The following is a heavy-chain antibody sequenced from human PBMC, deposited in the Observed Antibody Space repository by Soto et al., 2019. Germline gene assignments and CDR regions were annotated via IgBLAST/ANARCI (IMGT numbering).Heavy chain of an antibody. V-gene: IGHV1-69*06. Sequence: QVQLVQSGAELKKPGSSVNVSCAASGGTFKTYTINWVRQAPGQGLEWIGQIIPMYDSANYAQRFQARVTISADKSTNIAYMELSGLRSEDTALYYCATWRTYSGSDCCDSWGQGTLVSVSS. CDR1: GGTFKTYT. CDR3: ATWRTYSGSDCCDS. D-gene: IGHD1-26*01. J-gene: IGHJ4*02. CDR2: IIPMYDSA.